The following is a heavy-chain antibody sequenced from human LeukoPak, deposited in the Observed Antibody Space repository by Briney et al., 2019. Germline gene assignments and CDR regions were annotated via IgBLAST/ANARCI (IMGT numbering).Heavy chain of an antibody. CDR1: GFTFSSYA. CDR2: ISGSGGST. Sequence: GGSLRLSRAASGFTFSSYAMSWVRQAPGKGLEWISAISGSGGSTYYVDSVKGRFTISRDTSKNTLYLQMYSLRAEDTAVYYCAKAGTGTNMIFDYWGQGTLVTVSS. CDR3: AKAGTGTNMIFDY. D-gene: IGHD1-1*01. J-gene: IGHJ4*02. V-gene: IGHV3-23*01.